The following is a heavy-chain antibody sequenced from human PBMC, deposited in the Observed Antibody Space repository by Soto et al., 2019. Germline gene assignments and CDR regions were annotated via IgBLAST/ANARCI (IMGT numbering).Heavy chain of an antibody. Sequence: SETLSLTCTVSGASISTNHHNWAWVRQPPGKGLEWMGNIHYRGDTYFNPSLGSRLSMSVDTSKNQFSLKLTSVTAADTAAYYCARLPTGYPNWFDPWGQGTLVTVSS. V-gene: IGHV4-39*01. CDR2: IHYRGDT. CDR1: GASISTNHHN. J-gene: IGHJ5*02. CDR3: ARLPTGYPNWFDP. D-gene: IGHD3-9*01.